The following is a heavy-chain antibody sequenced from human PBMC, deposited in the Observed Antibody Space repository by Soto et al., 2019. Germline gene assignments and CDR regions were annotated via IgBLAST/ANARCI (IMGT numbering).Heavy chain of an antibody. CDR1: GFSLTTRGVG. D-gene: IGHD5-18*01. Sequence: QITLKESGTTLVKPTQTLTLTCTFSGFSLTTRGVGVGWIRQPPGKALEWLALIYWDDDEGYSPSLKSRLTNTQDASKIQVVLTITNIDQVDTATYYCAHRPRGYSYHFEYWGQGTRVTVSS. V-gene: IGHV2-5*02. CDR3: AHRPRGYSYHFEY. J-gene: IGHJ4*02. CDR2: IYWDDDE.